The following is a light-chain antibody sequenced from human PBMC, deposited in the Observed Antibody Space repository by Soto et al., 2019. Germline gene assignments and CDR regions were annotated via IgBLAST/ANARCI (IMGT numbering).Light chain of an antibody. CDR2: RNN. CDR1: SSNTGSNY. Sequence: QSVLTQPPSASGTPGQRVNISCSGSSSNTGSNYVYWYRQFPGTAPKLLIQRNNQRPSGVPARFSGSKSGTSASLAISGLRSEDEADYYCGGWDDSLSGPVFGGGTKLTVL. J-gene: IGLJ2*01. CDR3: GGWDDSLSGPV. V-gene: IGLV1-47*01.